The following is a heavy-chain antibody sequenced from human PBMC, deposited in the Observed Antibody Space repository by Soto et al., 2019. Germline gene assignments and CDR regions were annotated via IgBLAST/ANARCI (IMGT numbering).Heavy chain of an antibody. CDR3: ARPFQSWPGGWYFDL. D-gene: IGHD3-16*01. CDR2: IIPIFGTA. CDR1: GGTFSSYS. V-gene: IGHV1-69*01. Sequence: QVQLVQSGAEVKKPGSSVKVSCKASGGTFSSYSINWVRQAPGQGLEWMGGIIPIFGTANYAQKFQGRVTLTADESTSTAHMELSSLRNEDTAGYYCARPFQSWPGGWYFDLWGRGPLVTVSS. J-gene: IGHJ2*01.